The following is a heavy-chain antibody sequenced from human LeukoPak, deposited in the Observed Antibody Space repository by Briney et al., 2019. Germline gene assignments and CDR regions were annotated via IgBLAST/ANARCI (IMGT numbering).Heavy chain of an antibody. D-gene: IGHD2-15*01. CDR2: ISWNSGSI. J-gene: IGHJ3*02. CDR3: ARVCSGGSCYGDAFDI. CDR1: GFTFDDYA. Sequence: GGSLRLSCAASGFTFDDYAMHWVRQAPGKGLEWVSGISWNSGSIGYADSVKGRFTISRDNAKNSLYLQMNSLRAEDTALYYCARVCSGGSCYGDAFDIWGQGTMVTVSS. V-gene: IGHV3-9*01.